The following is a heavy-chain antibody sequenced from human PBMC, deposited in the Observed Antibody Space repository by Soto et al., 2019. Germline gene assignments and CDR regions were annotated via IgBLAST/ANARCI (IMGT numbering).Heavy chain of an antibody. CDR1: GYTFTSYG. Sequence: ASVKVSCQASGYTFTSYGISWVRQAPGQGLEWMGWISAYNGNTNYAQKLQGRVTMTTDTSTSTAYMELRSLRSDDTAVYYCARDILTGHYPYYNYGMDVWGQGTTVTVSS. J-gene: IGHJ6*02. D-gene: IGHD3-9*01. CDR3: ARDILTGHYPYYNYGMDV. V-gene: IGHV1-18*01. CDR2: ISAYNGNT.